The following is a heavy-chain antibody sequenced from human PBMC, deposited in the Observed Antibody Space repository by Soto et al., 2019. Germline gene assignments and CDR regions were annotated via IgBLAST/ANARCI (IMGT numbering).Heavy chain of an antibody. CDR3: AGYCSGGSCYPTPSLDYYGMDV. J-gene: IGHJ6*02. Sequence: GESLKISCKGSGYSFTSYWISWVRQMPGKGLEWMGRIDPSDSYTNYSPSFQGHVTISADKSISTAYLQWSSLKASATAMYYCAGYCSGGSCYPTPSLDYYGMDVWGQGTTVTVSS. CDR2: IDPSDSYT. CDR1: GYSFTSYW. V-gene: IGHV5-10-1*01. D-gene: IGHD2-15*01.